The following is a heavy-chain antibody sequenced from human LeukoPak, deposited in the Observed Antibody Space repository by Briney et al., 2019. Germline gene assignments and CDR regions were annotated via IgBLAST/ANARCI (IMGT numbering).Heavy chain of an antibody. CDR2: ISGSGGST. CDR1: GFTFRTYA. D-gene: IGHD6-13*01. Sequence: GGSLRLSCAASGFTFRTYAMSWVRQAPGKGLEWVSSISGSGGSTYYADSVKGRFTISRDNSKNTLYLQMNSLRAEDTAVYYCAKEIAAAGTGFYYYYGMDVWGQGTTVTVSS. CDR3: AKEIAAAGTGFYYYYGMDV. J-gene: IGHJ6*02. V-gene: IGHV3-23*01.